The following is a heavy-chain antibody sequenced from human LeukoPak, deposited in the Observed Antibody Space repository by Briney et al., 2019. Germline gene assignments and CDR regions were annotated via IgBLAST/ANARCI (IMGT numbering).Heavy chain of an antibody. CDR1: GFTFSSYA. D-gene: IGHD5-18*01. CDR2: ISYDGSNK. J-gene: IGHJ6*03. CDR3: AREGDTAMTAGYYYYMDV. Sequence: PGGSLRLSCAASGFTFSSYAMHWVRQAPGKGLEWVAVISYDGSNKYYADSVKGRFTISRDNSKNTLYLQMNSLRAEDTAVYYCAREGDTAMTAGYYYYMDVWGKGTTVTASS. V-gene: IGHV3-30*04.